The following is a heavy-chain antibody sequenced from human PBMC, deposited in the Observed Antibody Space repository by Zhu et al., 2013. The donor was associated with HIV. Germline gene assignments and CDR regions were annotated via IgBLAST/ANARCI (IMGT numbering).Heavy chain of an antibody. CDR3: VRRIYTVLNPWFDP. Sequence: QVQLVQSGAEVKKPGSSVKVSCKASGGTFSSYGISWVRQAPGQGLEWMGGIIPAFATPNYAQNFQGRLTITADESTSTAYMELSSLRSEDTAVYCCVRRIYTVLNPWFDPWGQGTLVTVSS. J-gene: IGHJ5*02. V-gene: IGHV1-69*01. CDR1: GGTFSSYG. CDR2: IIPAFATP. D-gene: IGHD2-8*01.